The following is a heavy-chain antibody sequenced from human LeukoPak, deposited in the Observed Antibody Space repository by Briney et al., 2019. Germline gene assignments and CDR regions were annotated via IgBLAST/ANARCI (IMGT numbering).Heavy chain of an antibody. V-gene: IGHV3-23*01. CDR2: ISGSGGST. J-gene: IGHJ4*02. CDR3: AKDGLDPSSTWDY. Sequence: GGSLRLSCAASGFTFSSYAMSWVRQAPGKGLEWVSAISGSGGSTYYADSVKGRFTISRDNSKNTLYLQMNSLGAEDTAVYYCAKDGLDPSSTWDYWGQGTLVTVSS. D-gene: IGHD6-13*01. CDR1: GFTFSSYA.